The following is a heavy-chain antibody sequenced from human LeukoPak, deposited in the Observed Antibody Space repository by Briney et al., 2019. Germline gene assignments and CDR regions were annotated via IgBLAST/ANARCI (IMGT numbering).Heavy chain of an antibody. J-gene: IGHJ4*02. CDR3: ARNPFPASYGGGDY. V-gene: IGHV5-51*01. Sequence: GESLKISCKGSGYTFTCYWIGWVRQMPGQGLEWMGIIYPGDSDTRYSPSFQGQVTISADKSISTAYLQWSSLKASDTAMYYCARNPFPASYGGGDYWGQGTLVTVSS. CDR2: IYPGDSDT. D-gene: IGHD4-23*01. CDR1: GYTFTCYW.